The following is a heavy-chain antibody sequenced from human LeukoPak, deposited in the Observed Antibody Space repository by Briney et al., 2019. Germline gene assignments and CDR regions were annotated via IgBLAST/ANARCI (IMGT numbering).Heavy chain of an antibody. CDR2: ISYGGSNK. D-gene: IGHD2-21*02. CDR1: GFTFSSYG. Sequence: SGGSLRLSCAASGFTFSSYGMHWVRQAPGEGLEWVAVISYGGSNKYYTDSVKGRFTISRDNSKNTLYLQMNSLRAEDTAVYYCAKDRVEVTYFDYWGQGTLVTVSS. CDR3: AKDRVEVTYFDY. V-gene: IGHV3-30*18. J-gene: IGHJ4*02.